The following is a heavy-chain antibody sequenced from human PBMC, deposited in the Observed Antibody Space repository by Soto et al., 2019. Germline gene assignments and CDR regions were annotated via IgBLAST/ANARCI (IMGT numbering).Heavy chain of an antibody. V-gene: IGHV3-30-3*01. D-gene: IGHD6-19*01. J-gene: IGHJ6*02. Sequence: AGGSLRLSCAASGFTFSSYAMHWVRQAPGKGLEWVAVISYDGSNKYYADSVKGRFTISRDNSKNTLYLQMNSPRAEDTAVYYCARDIVPGRIAVALREAYYYAMDVWGQGTTVPSP. CDR1: GFTFSSYA. CDR3: ARDIVPGRIAVALREAYYYAMDV. CDR2: ISYDGSNK.